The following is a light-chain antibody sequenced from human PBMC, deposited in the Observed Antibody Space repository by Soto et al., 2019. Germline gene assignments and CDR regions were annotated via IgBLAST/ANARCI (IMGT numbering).Light chain of an antibody. CDR3: QPSYSSPRT. V-gene: IGKV1-39*01. J-gene: IGKJ1*01. CDR1: QSINSY. Sequence: DIQMTQSPSSLSASVGDRVTITCRASQSINSYLNWYLQKPGKAPKLLIYAASSLQSGVPSRFSGSGSGTDFTLTISSLQPEDFAPYYCQPSYSSPRTFGQGTKVEIK. CDR2: AAS.